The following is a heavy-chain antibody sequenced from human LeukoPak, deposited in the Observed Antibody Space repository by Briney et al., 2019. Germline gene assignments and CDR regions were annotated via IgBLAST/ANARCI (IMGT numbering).Heavy chain of an antibody. CDR1: GFTFSSYE. V-gene: IGHV3-48*03. Sequence: GGSLRLSGAASGFTFSSYEMNWVRQAPGKGLEGVSYISSSGSSSGRIIDYADSVKGRFTISRDNAKNSLYLQMNSLRAEDTAVYYCARSSRELRGYAPWEVMPPFDYWGQGTLVTVSS. D-gene: IGHD4-23*01. J-gene: IGHJ4*02. CDR2: ISSSGSSSGRII. CDR3: ARSSRELRGYAPWEVMPPFDY.